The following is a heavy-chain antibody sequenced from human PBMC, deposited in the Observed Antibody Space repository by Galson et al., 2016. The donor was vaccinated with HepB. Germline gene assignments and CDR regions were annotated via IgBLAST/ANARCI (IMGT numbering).Heavy chain of an antibody. CDR1: GFTFTSYA. D-gene: IGHD5-18*01. CDR2: ITGSGAGT. V-gene: IGHV3-23*01. J-gene: IGHJ4*02. Sequence: SLRLSCAASGFTFTSYAMSWVRQAPGKGLEWVSGITGSGAGTYYADSVKGRFTISRDNSKNTRYLQMNSLRAEDTAVYYCARAWIHLYDLDYWGQGALVTVSS. CDR3: ARAWIHLYDLDY.